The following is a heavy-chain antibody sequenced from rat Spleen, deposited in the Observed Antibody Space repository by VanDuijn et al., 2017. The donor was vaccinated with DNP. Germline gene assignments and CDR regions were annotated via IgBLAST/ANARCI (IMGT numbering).Heavy chain of an antibody. CDR3: TRHDGSTDWFAY. CDR2: ISYNGGTP. D-gene: IGHD1-12*02. CDR1: GFTFSDYY. Sequence: EVQLVESGGGLVQPGRSLKLSCAVSGFTFSDYYMAWVRQAPAKGLEWVATISYNGGTPYYRDSVKGRFTISRDNAQSTLYLQMDSLRSEDTATYYCTRHDGSTDWFAYWGQGTLVTVSS. J-gene: IGHJ3*01. V-gene: IGHV5-7*01.